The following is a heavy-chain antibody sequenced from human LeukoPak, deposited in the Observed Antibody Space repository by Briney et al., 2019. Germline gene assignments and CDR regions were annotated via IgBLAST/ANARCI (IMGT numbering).Heavy chain of an antibody. CDR3: ARGPYSYDSSGAFDI. Sequence: SETLSLTCTVSGDSISSGDYYWSWIRQPAGKGLEWIGRISSSGSTNYNPSLKSRVTISVDMSKNQFSLKLSSVTAADTAVYFCARGPYSYDSSGAFDIWGQGTMVTVSS. CDR2: ISSSGST. D-gene: IGHD3-22*01. V-gene: IGHV4-61*02. CDR1: GDSISSGDYY. J-gene: IGHJ3*02.